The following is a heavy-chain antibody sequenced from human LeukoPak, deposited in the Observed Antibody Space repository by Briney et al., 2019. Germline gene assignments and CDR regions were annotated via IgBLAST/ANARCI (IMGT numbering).Heavy chain of an antibody. J-gene: IGHJ4*02. CDR2: INPNSGGT. V-gene: IGHV1-2*02. Sequence: ASVKVSCKASGYTFTGYYMHWMRHAPGQGRERMGWINPNSGGTNYAQKFQGRVTMTRETSISTAYMELSRLRSDETAVYYCARIWADWNEDSFDYWGQGTLVTVSS. CDR1: GYTFTGYY. D-gene: IGHD1-1*01. CDR3: ARIWADWNEDSFDY.